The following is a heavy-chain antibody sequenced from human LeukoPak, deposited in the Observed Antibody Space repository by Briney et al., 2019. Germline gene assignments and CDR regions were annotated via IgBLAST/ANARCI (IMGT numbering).Heavy chain of an antibody. D-gene: IGHD2-21*02. V-gene: IGHV3-23*01. CDR2: ISGSGSNT. CDR3: AKWDDYCGGDCYSGLFDY. Sequence: GGSLRLSCAASGFTLSSYAVSWVRQAPGKGLGWVAAISGSGSNTYYADYVKGRFTISRDNSKNTLYLQMNSLRAEDTAVYYCAKWDDYCGGDCYSGLFDYWGQGTLVTVSS. J-gene: IGHJ4*02. CDR1: GFTLSSYA.